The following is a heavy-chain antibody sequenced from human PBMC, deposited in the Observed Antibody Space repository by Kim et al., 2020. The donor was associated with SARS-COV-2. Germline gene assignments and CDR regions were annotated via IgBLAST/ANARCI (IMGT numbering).Heavy chain of an antibody. CDR3: ARDPNRWALDY. V-gene: IGHV3-7*01. CDR1: GFTFSDYW. Sequence: GGSLRLSCAVSGFTFSDYWMSWVRQSPGKGLEWVANIKQDGGERYYMDSVKGRFIVSRDNAKNSLFLQMNSLRAEDTAVYYCARDPNRWALDYWGQGTLVTVSS. CDR2: IKQDGGER. J-gene: IGHJ4*02.